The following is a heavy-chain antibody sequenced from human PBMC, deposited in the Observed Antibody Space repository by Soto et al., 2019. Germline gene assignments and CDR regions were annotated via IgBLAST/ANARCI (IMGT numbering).Heavy chain of an antibody. CDR1: GFTFSSYG. Sequence: GGSLRLSCAASGFTFSSYGMHWVRQAPGKGLEWVAVIWYDGSNKYYADSVKGRFTISRDNSKNTLYLQMNSLRAEDTAVYYCAKDTSRQWLYYFDYWGQGTLVTVSS. J-gene: IGHJ4*02. V-gene: IGHV3-33*06. CDR2: IWYDGSNK. D-gene: IGHD6-19*01. CDR3: AKDTSRQWLYYFDY.